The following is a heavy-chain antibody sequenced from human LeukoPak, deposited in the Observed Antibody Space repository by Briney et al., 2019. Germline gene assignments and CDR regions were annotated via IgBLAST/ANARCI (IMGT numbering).Heavy chain of an antibody. CDR3: ARKSMVAWYGIDY. D-gene: IGHD3/OR15-3a*01. CDR2: INTNTGTP. V-gene: IGHV7-4-1*02. J-gene: IGHJ4*02. Sequence: ASVKVSCKASGYTFSSNAMNWVRQAPGQGLEWMGWINTNTGTPTYAQGFTGRFVFSLDTSVSTAYLQISSLKAEDTAMYYCARKSMVAWYGIDYWGQGTLVTVSS. CDR1: GYTFSSNA.